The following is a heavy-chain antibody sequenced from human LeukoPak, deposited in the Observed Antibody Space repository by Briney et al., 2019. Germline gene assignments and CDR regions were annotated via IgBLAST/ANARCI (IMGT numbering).Heavy chain of an antibody. Sequence: PSETLSLTCAVSGSSIDSGYYWGWIRQPPGKGLEWIGYIYHSGSTYYNPSLKSRVTISVDTSKNQFSLKLSSVTAADTAVYYCARAPLGPDAFDIWGQGTMVIVSS. J-gene: IGHJ3*02. CDR3: ARAPLGPDAFDI. V-gene: IGHV4-38-2*01. CDR2: IYHSGST. CDR1: GSSIDSGYY.